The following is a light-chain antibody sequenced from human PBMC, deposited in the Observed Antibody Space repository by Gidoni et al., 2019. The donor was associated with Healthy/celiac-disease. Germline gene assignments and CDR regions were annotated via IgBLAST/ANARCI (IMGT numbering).Light chain of an antibody. CDR1: HVISNY. V-gene: IGKV1-27*01. CDR3: QKYNSAPDT. J-gene: IGKJ3*01. CDR2: AAS. Sequence: DIQLPRSPSSLSASVGDIVTITCRASHVISNYLAWYQQKPGKVPKLLIYAASTLQLGIPARFSGSGSGTDFTLTISSLEPEDVATYYCQKYNSAPDTFGHGTKVDIK.